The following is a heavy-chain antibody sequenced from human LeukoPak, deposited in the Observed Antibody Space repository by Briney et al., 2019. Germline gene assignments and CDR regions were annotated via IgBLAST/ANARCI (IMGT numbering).Heavy chain of an antibody. CDR1: GFTFRNYV. CDR3: AREGYYGSGSPPSLYFDY. Sequence: GGALRLSFAAPGFTFRNYVIHWVRPAPGKGVGWGAVTSSDLNVKLYADSVKGRFTISRDNSRSTLYLQMNSLRPEDTAIYYCAREGYYGSGSPPSLYFDYWGQGTLVTVSS. V-gene: IGHV3-30-3*01. CDR2: TSSDLNVK. D-gene: IGHD3-10*01. J-gene: IGHJ4*02.